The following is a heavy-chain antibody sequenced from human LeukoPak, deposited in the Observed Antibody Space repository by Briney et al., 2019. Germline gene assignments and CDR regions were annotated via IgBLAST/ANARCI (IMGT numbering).Heavy chain of an antibody. V-gene: IGHV3-23*01. CDR3: AKDLALDIVVVVAATVGFDY. CDR2: ISGSGGST. J-gene: IGHJ4*02. D-gene: IGHD2-15*01. Sequence: PGRSLRLSCAASGFTFSSYAMSWVRQAPGKGLEWVSAISGSGGSTYYADSVKGRFTVSRDNSKNTLYLQMNSLRAEDTAVYYCAKDLALDIVVVVAATVGFDYWGQGTLVTVSS. CDR1: GFTFSSYA.